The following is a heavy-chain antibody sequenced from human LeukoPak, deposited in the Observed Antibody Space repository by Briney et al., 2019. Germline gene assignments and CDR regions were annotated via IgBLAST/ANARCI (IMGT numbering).Heavy chain of an antibody. D-gene: IGHD3-22*01. V-gene: IGHV4-38-2*02. J-gene: IGHJ4*02. CDR2: IYHSGST. Sequence: SEPLSLTCTVSGYSISRGYYWGWLRQPPGKGLEWIGSIYHSGSTYYNPSLKSRVTMSVDTSKNQFSLKLSSVTAADTAVYYCARDRYYYDSSGYDAPPIFDYWGQGTLVTVSS. CDR3: ARDRYYYDSSGYDAPPIFDY. CDR1: GYSISRGYY.